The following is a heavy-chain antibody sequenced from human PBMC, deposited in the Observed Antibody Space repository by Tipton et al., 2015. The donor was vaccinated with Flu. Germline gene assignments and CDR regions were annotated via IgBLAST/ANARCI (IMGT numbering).Heavy chain of an antibody. CDR2: VWYDGSKK. Sequence: SLRLSCAASGFIFSNYGFQWVRQAPGKGLEWVPTVWYDGSKKYYADSVKGRFTISRDDSKNTLYLQMNSLRAEDTAVYFCARDAGQWTVQFASGGQGTPVTVSS. CDR3: ARDAGQWTVQFAS. J-gene: IGHJ4*02. CDR1: GFIFSNYG. D-gene: IGHD6-19*01. V-gene: IGHV3-33*01.